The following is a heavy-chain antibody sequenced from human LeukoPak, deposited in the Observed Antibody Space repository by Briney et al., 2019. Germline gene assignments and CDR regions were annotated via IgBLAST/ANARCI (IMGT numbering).Heavy chain of an antibody. V-gene: IGHV3-23*01. Sequence: GGSLRLSCAASGFTFSSHPMSWVRQAPGEGLEWVSVISGSGGSTYSADSVKGRFTISRDNSKNTLYLQMSSLRAEDTAVYYCAKGLLRSGSYYSLFVYFDYWGQGTLVTVSS. D-gene: IGHD1-26*01. J-gene: IGHJ4*02. CDR1: GFTFSSHP. CDR3: AKGLLRSGSYYSLFVYFDY. CDR2: ISGSGGST.